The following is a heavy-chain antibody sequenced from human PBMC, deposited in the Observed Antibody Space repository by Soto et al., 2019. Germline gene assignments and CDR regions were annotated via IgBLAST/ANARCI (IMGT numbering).Heavy chain of an antibody. Sequence: PSESLSLTCTVSGDSICRGAYYWSWIRQPPGKGLEWIGYIYHSGSTYYNPSLKSRVTISVDRSKNQFSLQLNPVTPDDTAVYYCARLIGDSWLDSWGQGTLVTVSS. J-gene: IGHJ5*01. V-gene: IGHV4-30-2*01. D-gene: IGHD2-8*01. CDR1: GDSICRGAYY. CDR2: IYHSGST. CDR3: ARLIGDSWLDS.